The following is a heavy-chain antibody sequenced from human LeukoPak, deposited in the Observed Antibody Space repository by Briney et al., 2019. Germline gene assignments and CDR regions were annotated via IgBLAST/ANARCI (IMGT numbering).Heavy chain of an antibody. J-gene: IGHJ4*02. V-gene: IGHV3-69-1*01. CDR2: IGPSGHI. Sequence: GGSLRLSCTASGFTFSDYHMNWVRQAPGKGLEWVSSIGPSGHIFYADSVRGRFTTSRDNAKDSLDLQMNSLGDDDTAVYFCVRGGGNIPFEHWGQGTLVTVSS. CDR1: GFTFSDYH. CDR3: VRGGGNIPFEH. D-gene: IGHD1/OR15-1a*01.